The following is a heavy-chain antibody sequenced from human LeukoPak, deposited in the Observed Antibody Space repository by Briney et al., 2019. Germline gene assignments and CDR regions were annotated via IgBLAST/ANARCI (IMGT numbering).Heavy chain of an antibody. V-gene: IGHV3-48*02. CDR2: ISSSSSTI. CDR1: GFTFSSYS. Sequence: GGSLGLSCAASGFTFSSYSMNWVRQAPGKGLEWVSYISSSSSTIYYADSVKGRFTISRDNAKNSLYLQMNSLRDEATAVYYSARGNDFWSGSYSSFDYWGQGTLVTVSS. J-gene: IGHJ4*02. D-gene: IGHD3-3*01. CDR3: ARGNDFWSGSYSSFDY.